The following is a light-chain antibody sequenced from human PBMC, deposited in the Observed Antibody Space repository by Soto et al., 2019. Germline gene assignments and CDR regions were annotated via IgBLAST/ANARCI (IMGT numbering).Light chain of an antibody. CDR1: QSLVHSDGSTY. CDR2: KIS. V-gene: IGKV2-24*01. Sequence: DIVMNQTPLSSPFTLGQPASISCRSSQSLVHSDGSTYLSWLHQRPGQPPRLPIYKISNRFSGVTDRFSGSGAGTEFTLKISRVEADDVGVYDFMQATQTPWTFGQGTKVEIK. J-gene: IGKJ1*01. CDR3: MQATQTPWT.